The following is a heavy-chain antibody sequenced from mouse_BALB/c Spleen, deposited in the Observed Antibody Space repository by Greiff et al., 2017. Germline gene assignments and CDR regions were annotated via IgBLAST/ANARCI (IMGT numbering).Heavy chain of an antibody. CDR3: ARTYYGSVFDY. D-gene: IGHD1-1*01. V-gene: IGHV1S81*02. Sequence: QVQLQQPGAELVKPGASVKLSCKASGYTFTSYWMHWVKQRPGQGLEWIGEINPSYGRTNYNEKFKSKATLTVDKSSSTAYMQLSSPTSEDSAVYYCARTYYGSVFDYWGQGTTLTVSS. CDR1: GYTFTSYW. CDR2: INPSYGRT. J-gene: IGHJ2*01.